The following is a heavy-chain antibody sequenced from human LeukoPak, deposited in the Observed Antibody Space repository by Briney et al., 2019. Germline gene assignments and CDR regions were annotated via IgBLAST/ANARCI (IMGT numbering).Heavy chain of an antibody. D-gene: IGHD3-3*01. CDR3: ARILAYYYHGMDV. J-gene: IGHJ6*02. V-gene: IGHV4-39*01. Sequence: SETLSLTCTVSGGSISSSSYYWGWIRQPPGKGLEWIGSIYYSGSTYYNPSLKSRVTISVDTSKNQFSLKLSSVTAADTAVYYCARILAYYYHGMDVWGQGTTVTVSS. CDR2: IYYSGST. CDR1: GGSISSSSYY.